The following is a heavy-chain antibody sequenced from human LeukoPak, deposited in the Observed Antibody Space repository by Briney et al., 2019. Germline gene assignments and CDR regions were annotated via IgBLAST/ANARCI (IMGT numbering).Heavy chain of an antibody. D-gene: IGHD1-1*01. V-gene: IGHV4-39*02. Sequence: SETLSLTCTVSGGSISSSSYYWGWIRQPPGKGLEWIGSIYYSGSTYYNPSLKSRVTISVDTSKNQFSLKLSSVTAADTAVYYCARDEVPEIWGQGTMVTVSS. CDR1: GGSISSSSYY. CDR2: IYYSGST. CDR3: ARDEVPEI. J-gene: IGHJ3*02.